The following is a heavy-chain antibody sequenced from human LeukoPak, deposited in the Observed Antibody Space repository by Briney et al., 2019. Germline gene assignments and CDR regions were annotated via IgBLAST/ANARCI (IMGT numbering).Heavy chain of an antibody. Sequence: PSETLSLTCTVSGGSISSGGYSWSWIRQPPGKGLEWIGYIYHSGNTYYNPSLKSRVTISVDRSKNQFSLKLSSVTAADTAVYYCAKVAAAGTLYFQHWGRGTLVTVSS. CDR1: GGSISSGGYS. CDR3: AKVAAAGTLYFQH. V-gene: IGHV4-30-2*01. J-gene: IGHJ1*01. D-gene: IGHD6-13*01. CDR2: IYHSGNT.